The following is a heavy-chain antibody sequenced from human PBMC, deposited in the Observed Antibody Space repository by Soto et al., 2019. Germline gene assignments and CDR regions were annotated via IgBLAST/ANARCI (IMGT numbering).Heavy chain of an antibody. CDR3: ARDGESPGGMDV. CDR2: IIPIFGTA. V-gene: IGHV1-69*13. J-gene: IGHJ6*02. Sequence: SVKVSCKASGGTFSSYAISWVRQAPGQGLEWMGGIIPIFGTANYAQKFQGRVTITADESTSTAYMELSSLRSEDTAVYYCARDGESPGGMDVWGQGTTVTVSS. D-gene: IGHD7-27*01. CDR1: GGTFSSYA.